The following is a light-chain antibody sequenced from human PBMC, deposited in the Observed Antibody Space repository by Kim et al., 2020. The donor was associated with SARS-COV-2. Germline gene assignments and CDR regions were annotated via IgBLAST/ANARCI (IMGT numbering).Light chain of an antibody. Sequence: DIQMTQSPSSLSASVGDRVTITCRASQSISSYLNWYQKKPGKAPKLLIYAASSLQSGVPSRFSGSGSGTDFTLIISSLQPEDFATYCCQQSHSTLYTFGQGTKLEIK. CDR1: QSISSY. J-gene: IGKJ2*01. CDR3: QQSHSTLYT. V-gene: IGKV1-39*01. CDR2: AAS.